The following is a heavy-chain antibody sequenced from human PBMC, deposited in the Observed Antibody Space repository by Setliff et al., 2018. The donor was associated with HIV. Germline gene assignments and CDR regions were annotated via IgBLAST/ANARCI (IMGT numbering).Heavy chain of an antibody. D-gene: IGHD3-3*01. J-gene: IGHJ4*02. CDR1: GYTFTTYF. V-gene: IGHV1-3*01. CDR2: VHAGNSNT. Sequence: ASVKVSCKASGYTFTTYFIHWVRQAPGQRLEWMGRVHAGNSNTKYSQKFQGRVTITRDTSASTAYMELSSLRSEDTAVYYCAREGPAGLYYNFWSGYPRNYYFDYWGQGTLVTVSS. CDR3: AREGPAGLYYNFWSGYPRNYYFDY.